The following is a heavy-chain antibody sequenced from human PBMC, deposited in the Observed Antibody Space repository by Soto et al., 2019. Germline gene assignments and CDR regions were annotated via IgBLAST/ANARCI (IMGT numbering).Heavy chain of an antibody. Sequence: EVQLVESGGGLVKPGGSLRLSCAASGFTFSNAWMSWVRQAPGKGLEWVGRIKSKTDGGTTDYAAPVKGRFTISRDDLKNTLYLQMNSLKTEDTAVYYCTTDETFWQQLDPRPRLDYWGQGTLVTVSS. J-gene: IGHJ4*02. CDR1: GFTFSNAW. CDR3: TTDETFWQQLDPRPRLDY. CDR2: IKSKTDGGTT. D-gene: IGHD6-13*01. V-gene: IGHV3-15*01.